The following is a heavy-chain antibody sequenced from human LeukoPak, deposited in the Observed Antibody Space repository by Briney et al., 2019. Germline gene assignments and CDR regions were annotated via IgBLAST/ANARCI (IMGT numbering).Heavy chain of an antibody. D-gene: IGHD4-17*01. V-gene: IGHV4-4*02. J-gene: IGHJ5*01. CDR3: AKFATVTVPNWLDF. Sequence: PSETLSLTCAVSGASIRNGYWWSWVRQSPGKGLEWIGEIHHSGSTNYNPSLKSRVTISVDKSSNQFSLNLPSVTAADTAVYYCAKFATVTVPNWLDFWGQGILVTVSS. CDR1: GASIRNGYW. CDR2: IHHSGST.